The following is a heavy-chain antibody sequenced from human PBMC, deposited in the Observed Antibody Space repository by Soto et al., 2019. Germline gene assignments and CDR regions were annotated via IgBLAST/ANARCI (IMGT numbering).Heavy chain of an antibody. Sequence: GGPLRLYCATSGFTFSSYNMNWVRQAPGKGLEWVSYISSSSSTIYYADSVKGRFTISRDNAKNSLYLQMNSLRAEDTAVYYCARARPPNWFDPWGQGTQVTVS. CDR2: ISSSSSTI. V-gene: IGHV3-48*01. J-gene: IGHJ5*02. CDR3: ARARPPNWFDP. CDR1: GFTFSSYN.